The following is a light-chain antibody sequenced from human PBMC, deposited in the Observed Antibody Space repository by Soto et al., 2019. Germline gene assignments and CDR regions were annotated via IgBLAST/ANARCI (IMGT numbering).Light chain of an antibody. J-gene: IGKJ4*01. CDR3: QQRSNWPPLT. CDR2: DAS. V-gene: IGKV3-11*01. Sequence: EMVLTHSPATLSLSPGDRATLSFSASQSVSNNLAWYQQKPGQAPRLLIYDASKRAIGIPARFSGSGSGTDFPLTISSLEPEDFVVFYCQQRSNWPPLTFGGGTKVDIK. CDR1: QSVSNN.